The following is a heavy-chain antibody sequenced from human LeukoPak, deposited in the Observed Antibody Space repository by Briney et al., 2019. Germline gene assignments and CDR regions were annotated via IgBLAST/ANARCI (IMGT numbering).Heavy chain of an antibody. D-gene: IGHD4-17*01. V-gene: IGHV3-15*01. Sequence: PGGSLRLSCAASGFTFSNAWMSWVRQAPGKGLEWVDRIKSKTDGGTTDYAAPVKGRFTISRDDSKNTLYLQMNSLKTEDTAVYYCTTVGVYGDWGIDYWGQGTLVTVSS. CDR3: TTVGVYGDWGIDY. J-gene: IGHJ4*02. CDR2: IKSKTDGGTT. CDR1: GFTFSNAW.